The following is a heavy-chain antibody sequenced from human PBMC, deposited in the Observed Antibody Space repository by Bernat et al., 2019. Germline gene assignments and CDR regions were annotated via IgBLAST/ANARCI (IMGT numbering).Heavy chain of an antibody. CDR1: GGSFSGYY. V-gene: IGHV4-34*01. J-gene: IGHJ4*02. Sequence: QVQLQQWGAGLLKPSETLSLTCAVYGGSFSGYYWSWIRQPPGKGLEWIGEINHSGSTNYNPSLKSRVTISVDTSKNQFSLKLSSVTAADTAVYYCARRARIAARPRGFDYCGQGTLVTVSS. D-gene: IGHD6-6*01. CDR3: ARRARIAARPRGFDY. CDR2: INHSGST.